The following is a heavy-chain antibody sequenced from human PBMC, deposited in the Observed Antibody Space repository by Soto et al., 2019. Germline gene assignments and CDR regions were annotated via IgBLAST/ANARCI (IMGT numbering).Heavy chain of an antibody. Sequence: GASVKVSCKASGGTFSSYAISWVRQAPGQGLEWMGGIIPIFGTANYAQKFQGRVTITADESTSTAYMELSSLRSEDTAVYYCVSRIAAAVDYWGQGTLVTVSS. J-gene: IGHJ4*02. CDR1: GGTFSSYA. CDR3: VSRIAAAVDY. CDR2: IIPIFGTA. V-gene: IGHV1-69*13. D-gene: IGHD6-13*01.